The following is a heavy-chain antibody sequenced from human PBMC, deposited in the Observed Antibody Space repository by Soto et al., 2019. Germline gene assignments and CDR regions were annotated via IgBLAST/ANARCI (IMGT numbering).Heavy chain of an antibody. CDR1: GDSISSGGYF. D-gene: IGHD4-17*01. V-gene: IGHV4-31*03. CDR2: IFYSGTT. CDR3: ARGRIRWRCFDY. J-gene: IGHJ4*02. Sequence: PSETLSLTCTVSGDSISSGGYFWNWIRHHPGKGLEWIGYIFYSGTTFYNPSLKSRLSISVDTSNNQFSLNLTSVTAADSAVYFCARGRIRWRCFDYWGQGALVTVSS.